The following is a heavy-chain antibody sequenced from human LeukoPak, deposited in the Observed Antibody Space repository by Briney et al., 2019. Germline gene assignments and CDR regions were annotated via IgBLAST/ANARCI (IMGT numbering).Heavy chain of an antibody. V-gene: IGHV3-23*01. J-gene: IGHJ5*02. CDR2: ISGSGGST. D-gene: IGHD1-1*01. CDR3: AKDQGMRQVWNWFDA. Sequence: RPGGSLRLSCAASGFTFSSYAMSWVRQAPGKGLEWVSAISGSGGSTYYADSVRGRFAISRDNSRSTLYLQMNSLRAEDTAVYYCAKDQGMRQVWNWFDACGQGTLVTVSS. CDR1: GFTFSSYA.